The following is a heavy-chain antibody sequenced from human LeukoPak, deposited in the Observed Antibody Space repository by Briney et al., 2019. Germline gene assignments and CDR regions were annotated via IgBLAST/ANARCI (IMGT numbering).Heavy chain of an antibody. CDR1: GFSVSNNY. V-gene: IGHV3-53*01. J-gene: IGHJ4*02. CDR3: ARVRGSGWNECDY. CDR2: LYSDGRT. Sequence: GGSLRLSCAASGFSVSNNYMSWVRQAPGKGLEWISILYSDGRTFYAGSVKGRLTISRDNSRNTLYLQMNSLRAEDTAVYYCARVRGSGWNECDYWGQGTLVIVSS. D-gene: IGHD6-19*01.